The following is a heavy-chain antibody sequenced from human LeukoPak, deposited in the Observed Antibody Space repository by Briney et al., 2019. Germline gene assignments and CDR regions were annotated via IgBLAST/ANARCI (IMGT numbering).Heavy chain of an antibody. CDR3: AKDRDGYSPEY. J-gene: IGHJ4*02. CDR2: MSGSGGNT. V-gene: IGHV3-23*01. D-gene: IGHD5-24*01. CDR1: GFSFSSYA. Sequence: GGSLRLSCAASGFSFSSYAMSWVRQAPGKGLEWVSAMSGSGGNTYYADSVKGRFTMSRDNSKNTLYPQMNSLRAEDTAVYYCAKDRDGYSPEYWGQGTLVTVSS.